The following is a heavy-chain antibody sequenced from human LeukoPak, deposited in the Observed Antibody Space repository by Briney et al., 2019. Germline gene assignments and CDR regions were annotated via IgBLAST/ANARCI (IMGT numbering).Heavy chain of an antibody. J-gene: IGHJ4*02. V-gene: IGHV4-38-2*01. D-gene: IGHD3-22*01. CDR1: GYSISSGYY. CDR3: ARIYYDSSGYYYYFDY. CDR2: IYHRGST. Sequence: SETLSLTCAVSGYSISSGYYWGWIRQPPGKGLEWIGSIYHRGSTYYNPSLKSRVTISVDTSKNQFSLKLSSVTAADTAVYYCARIYYDSSGYYYYFDYWGQGTLVTVSS.